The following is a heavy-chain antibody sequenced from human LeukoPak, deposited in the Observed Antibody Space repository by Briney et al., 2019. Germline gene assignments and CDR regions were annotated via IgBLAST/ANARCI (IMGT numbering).Heavy chain of an antibody. D-gene: IGHD6-13*01. V-gene: IGHV4-59*01. J-gene: IGHJ6*02. Sequence: PETLSLTCTVSGGSISSYYWSWIRQPPGKGLEWIGYIYYSGSTNYNPSLKSRVTISVDTSKNQFSLKLSSVTAADTAVYYCARVGSSWLSYYYGMDVWGQGTTVTVSS. CDR3: ARVGSSWLSYYYGMDV. CDR1: GGSISSYY. CDR2: IYYSGST.